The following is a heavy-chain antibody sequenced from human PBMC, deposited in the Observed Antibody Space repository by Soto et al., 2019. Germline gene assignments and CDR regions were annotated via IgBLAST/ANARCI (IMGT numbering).Heavy chain of an antibody. CDR3: ARDRRRSSWYSKRRLDP. J-gene: IGHJ5*02. Sequence: PGGSLRLSCAASGFTFSSYWMSWVRQAPGKGLEWVANIKQDGSEKYYVDSVRGRFTISRDNAKNSLYLQMNSLRAEDTAVYYCARDRRRSSWYSKRRLDPWGQGTLITVSS. CDR2: IKQDGSEK. D-gene: IGHD6-13*01. CDR1: GFTFSSYW. V-gene: IGHV3-7*03.